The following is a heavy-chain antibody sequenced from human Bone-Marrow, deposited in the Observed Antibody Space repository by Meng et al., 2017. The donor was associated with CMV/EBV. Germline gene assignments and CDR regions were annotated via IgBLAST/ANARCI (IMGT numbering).Heavy chain of an antibody. D-gene: IGHD3-9*01. Sequence: SETLSLTCTVSGGSISSSSYYWGWIRQPPGKGLEWIGSIYYSGSTYYNPSLKSRVTISVDTSKNQFSLKLSSVTAADTAVYYCARARTDILTGYYVRAFDIWGQGTMVTVSS. CDR1: GGSISSSSYY. J-gene: IGHJ3*02. V-gene: IGHV4-39*07. CDR2: IYYSGST. CDR3: ARARTDILTGYYVRAFDI.